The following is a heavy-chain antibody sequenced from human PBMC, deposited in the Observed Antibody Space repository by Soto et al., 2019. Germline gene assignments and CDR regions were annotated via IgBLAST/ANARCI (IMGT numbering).Heavy chain of an antibody. V-gene: IGHV1-2*04. CDR2: INPNSGGT. CDR3: ARARRDGYNTFDY. D-gene: IGHD5-12*01. Sequence: ASVKVSCKASGYTFTGYYMHWVRQAPGQGLEWMGWINPNSGGTNYAQKFQGWVTMTRDTSISTAYMELSRLRSDDTAVYYCARARRDGYNTFDYSGQGTLVTVSS. CDR1: GYTFTGYY. J-gene: IGHJ4*02.